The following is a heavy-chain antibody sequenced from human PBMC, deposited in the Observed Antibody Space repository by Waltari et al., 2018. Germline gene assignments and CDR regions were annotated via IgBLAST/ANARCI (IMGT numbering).Heavy chain of an antibody. D-gene: IGHD5-12*01. CDR1: GFTFSSYA. V-gene: IGHV3-30-3*01. J-gene: IGHJ6*03. CDR3: ARESRWLRFMDV. CDR2: ISYDGSNK. Sequence: QVQLVESGGGVVQPGRSLRLSCAASGFTFSSYAMHWVRQAPGKGLEWVAVISYDGSNKYYADSVKGRFTISRDNSKNTLYLQMNSLRAEDTAVYYCARESRWLRFMDVWGKGTTVTISS.